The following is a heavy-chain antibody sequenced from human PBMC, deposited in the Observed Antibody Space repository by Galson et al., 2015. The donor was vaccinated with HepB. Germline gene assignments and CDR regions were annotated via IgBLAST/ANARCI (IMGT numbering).Heavy chain of an antibody. CDR3: VKDHLAGLWVVPGVHFDY. Sequence: SLRLSCAASGFTVSSNYMSWVRQAPGRGLEYVSAISSNGGSTYYADSVKGRFTISRDNSKNTLYLQMSSLRAEDTAVYYCVKDHLAGLWVVPGVHFDYWGQGTLVTISS. J-gene: IGHJ4*02. D-gene: IGHD2-2*01. CDR1: GFTVSSNY. V-gene: IGHV3-64D*06. CDR2: ISSNGGST.